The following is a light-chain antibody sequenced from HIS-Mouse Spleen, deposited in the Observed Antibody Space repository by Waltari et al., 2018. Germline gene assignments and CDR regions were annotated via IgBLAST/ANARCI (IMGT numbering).Light chain of an antibody. Sequence: SYELTQPPSVSVSPGQTARLTCPGDAFPTQYAYWYQQKPGQAPVPVIYKDSERPSGIPERFSGSSSGTTVTLTISGVQAEDEADYYCQSADSSGTYVVFGGGTKLTVL. CDR1: AFPTQY. V-gene: IGLV3-25*03. CDR3: QSADSSGTYVV. CDR2: KDS. J-gene: IGLJ2*01.